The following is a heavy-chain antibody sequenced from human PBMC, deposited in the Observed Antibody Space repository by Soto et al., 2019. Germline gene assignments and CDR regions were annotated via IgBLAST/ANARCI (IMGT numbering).Heavy chain of an antibody. J-gene: IGHJ5*02. V-gene: IGHV3-15*01. CDR1: GFSFSNAW. CDR2: IKSETDGGTT. Sequence: EVQLVESGGGLVKPGGSLRLSCAASGFSFSNAWMDWVRQAPGTGLEWVGRIKSETDGGTTDYAAPVKGRFTISRDDSKNTLYLQMSSLKTEDTAVYYCTSRLRGRCRGCNCFDPWCQGTLVTVSS. CDR3: TSRLRGRCRGCNCFDP. D-gene: IGHD1-26*01.